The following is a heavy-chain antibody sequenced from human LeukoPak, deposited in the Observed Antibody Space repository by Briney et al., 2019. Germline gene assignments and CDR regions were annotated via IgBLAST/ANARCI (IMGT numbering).Heavy chain of an antibody. Sequence: SETLSLTCAVSGGSISSTNWWSWVRQPPGKGLEWIGEIYHSGITNYNPYLKIRVTISVDKSKNQFSLNLSSVTAADTAVYYCARDGRDGYKAFDYWGQGTLVTVSS. V-gene: IGHV4-4*02. J-gene: IGHJ4*02. CDR1: GGSISSTNW. CDR2: IYHSGIT. D-gene: IGHD5-24*01. CDR3: ARDGRDGYKAFDY.